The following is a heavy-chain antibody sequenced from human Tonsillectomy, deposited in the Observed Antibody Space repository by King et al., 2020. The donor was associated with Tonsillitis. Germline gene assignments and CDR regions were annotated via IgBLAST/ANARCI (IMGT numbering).Heavy chain of an antibody. CDR2: ITHTADNYAS. Sequence: VQLVESGGGLVQPGGSLKLSCAASGFTFWDVDMHWVRPVSGKGLEWVGRITHTADNYASGYAASVKGRFTISRDGANNAAYLQMSSLKTEDTAVYFCARREYSTKWFYYYMDVWGNGTTVTVSS. V-gene: IGHV3-73*02. CDR3: ARREYSTKWFYYYMDV. CDR1: GFTFWDVD. D-gene: IGHD2/OR15-2a*01. J-gene: IGHJ6*03.